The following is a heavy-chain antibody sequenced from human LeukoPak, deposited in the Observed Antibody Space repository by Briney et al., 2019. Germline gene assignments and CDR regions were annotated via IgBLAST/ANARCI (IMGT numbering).Heavy chain of an antibody. CDR3: ARDRSGYYDY. J-gene: IGHJ4*02. V-gene: IGHV4-31*03. D-gene: IGHD3-22*01. CDR2: IYYSGST. Sequence: PSETLSLTCTVSGGSISSGGYYWSWIRQHPGKGLEWIGYIYYSGSTYYNPSLKSRVTISVDTSKNQFSLKLSSVTAAGTAVYYCARDRSGYYDYWGQGTLVTVSS. CDR1: GGSISSGGYY.